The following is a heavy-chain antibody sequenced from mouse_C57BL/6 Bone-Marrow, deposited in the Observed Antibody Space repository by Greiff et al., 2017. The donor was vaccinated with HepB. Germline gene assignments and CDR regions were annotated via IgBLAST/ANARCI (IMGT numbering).Heavy chain of an antibody. CDR2: IDPSDSYT. D-gene: IGHD2-2*01. J-gene: IGHJ2*01. Sequence: QVQLQQPGAELVKPGASVKLSCKASGYTFTSYWMQWVKQRPGQGLEWIGEIDPSDSYTNYNQKFKGKATLTVDTSSSPAYMQLSSLTSEDSAVYYCAREGYGYDLDYWGQGTTLTVSS. CDR3: AREGYGYDLDY. V-gene: IGHV1-50*01. CDR1: GYTFTSYW.